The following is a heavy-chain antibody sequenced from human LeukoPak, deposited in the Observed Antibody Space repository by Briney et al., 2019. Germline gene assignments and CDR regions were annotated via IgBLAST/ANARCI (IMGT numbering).Heavy chain of an antibody. CDR3: ARPSEAYCGGDCYFGY. CDR1: GFTFSSYG. V-gene: IGHV3-23*01. J-gene: IGHJ4*02. CDR2: ISGSGGST. Sequence: PGGSLRLSCAASGFTFSSYGMSWVRQAPGKGLEWVSEISGSGGSTFYADSVKGRFTISRDNSKNTLYLQMNSLRAEDTAVYYCARPSEAYCGGDCYFGYWGQGTLVTVSS. D-gene: IGHD2-21*02.